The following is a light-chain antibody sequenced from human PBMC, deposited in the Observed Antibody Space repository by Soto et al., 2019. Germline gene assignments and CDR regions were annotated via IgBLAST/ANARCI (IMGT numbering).Light chain of an antibody. CDR3: QQSHRTPYT. J-gene: IGKJ2*01. CDR1: QSISTW. Sequence: DIQMTQSPSSLSASVGDRVSITCRASQSISTWLAWYQQQPGGAPRLLIYDASSLQSGVPSRFTGSGSGTDFTLTVTNMQPEDFATYYCQQSHRTPYTFGQGTKVEIK. V-gene: IGKV1-39*01. CDR2: DAS.